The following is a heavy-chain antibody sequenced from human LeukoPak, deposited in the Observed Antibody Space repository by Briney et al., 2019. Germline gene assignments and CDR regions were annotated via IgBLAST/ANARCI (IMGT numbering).Heavy chain of an antibody. CDR1: GGPISSGGYY. V-gene: IGHV4-31*03. J-gene: IGHJ5*02. Sequence: SETLSLTCTVSGGPISSGGYYWSWIRQHPGKGLEWIGYIYYSGSTYYNPSLKSRVTISVDTSKNQFSLKLSSVTAADTAVYYCARGRVVYAIHLNWFDPWGQGTLVTVSS. CDR3: ARGRVVYAIHLNWFDP. D-gene: IGHD2-8*02. CDR2: IYYSGST.